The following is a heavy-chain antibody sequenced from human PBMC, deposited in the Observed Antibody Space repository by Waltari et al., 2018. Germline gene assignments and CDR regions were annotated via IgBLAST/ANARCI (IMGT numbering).Heavy chain of an antibody. CDR2: VIPIFGTA. D-gene: IGHD3-22*01. CDR3: ARDGDYYDSSGYFRFDY. V-gene: IGHV1-69*13. CDR1: GGTFSSYA. J-gene: IGHJ4*02. Sequence: QVQLVQSGAEVKKPGSSVKVSCKASGGTFSSYAISWVRQAPGQGLEWMGGVIPIFGTANYVQKFQGRVTITADESTSTAYMELSSLRSEDTAVYYCARDGDYYDSSGYFRFDYWGQGTLVTVSS.